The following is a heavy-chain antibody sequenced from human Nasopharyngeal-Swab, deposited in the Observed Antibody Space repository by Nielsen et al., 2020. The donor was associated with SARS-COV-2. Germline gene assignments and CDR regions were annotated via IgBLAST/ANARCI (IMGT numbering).Heavy chain of an antibody. J-gene: IGHJ4*02. V-gene: IGHV1-8*01. CDR3: ARAGKIQLWFNSLYYFDY. CDR2: MNPNSGNT. CDR1: GYTFTSYD. D-gene: IGHD5-18*01. Sequence: ASVQVSCKASGYTFTSYDINWVRQATAQGVEWMGWMNPNSGNTGYAQKFQGRVTMTRNTSISTAYLELRRLRSEDTAVYYCARAGKIQLWFNSLYYFDYWGQGTLVTVSS.